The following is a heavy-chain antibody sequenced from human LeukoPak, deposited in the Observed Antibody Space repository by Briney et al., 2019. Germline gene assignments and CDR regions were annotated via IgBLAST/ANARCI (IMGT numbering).Heavy chain of an antibody. D-gene: IGHD4-17*01. J-gene: IGHJ4*02. CDR2: ISYDGSNK. CDR1: GFTFSSYA. Sequence: GGSLRLSCAASGFTFSSYAMHWVRQAPGKGLGWVAVISYDGSNKYYADSVKGRFTISRDNSKNTLYLQMNSLRAEDTAVYYCARGATVTKYFDYWGQGTLVTVSS. V-gene: IGHV3-30*04. CDR3: ARGATVTKYFDY.